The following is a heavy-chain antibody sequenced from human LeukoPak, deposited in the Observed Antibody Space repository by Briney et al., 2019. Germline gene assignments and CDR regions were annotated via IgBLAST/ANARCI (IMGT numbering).Heavy chain of an antibody. CDR2: ISWNSGSI. J-gene: IGHJ4*02. Sequence: GGSLRLSCAASGFSFDDYAMHWVRQAPGKGLEWVSGISWNSGSIDYADSVKGRFTISRDNAKNSLYLQMNSLRAEDTAVYYCAKGIYGSGSYPTLDYWGQGTLVTVSS. CDR1: GFSFDDYA. CDR3: AKGIYGSGSYPTLDY. V-gene: IGHV3-9*01. D-gene: IGHD3-10*01.